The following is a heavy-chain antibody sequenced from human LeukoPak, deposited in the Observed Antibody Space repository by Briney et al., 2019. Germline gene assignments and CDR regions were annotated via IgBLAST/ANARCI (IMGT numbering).Heavy chain of an antibody. Sequence: GGSLRLSCAASGFTFSSYWMSWVRQAPGKGLEWVANIKQDGSEKYYADSVKGRFTISRDNSKNTLYLQMNSLRAEDTAVYYCAKGGSSSWDYFDYWGQGTLVTVSS. CDR2: IKQDGSEK. V-gene: IGHV3-7*01. D-gene: IGHD6-13*01. CDR1: GFTFSSYW. CDR3: AKGGSSSWDYFDY. J-gene: IGHJ4*02.